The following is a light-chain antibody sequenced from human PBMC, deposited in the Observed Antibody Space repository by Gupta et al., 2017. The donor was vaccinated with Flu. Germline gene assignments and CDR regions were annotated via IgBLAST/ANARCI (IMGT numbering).Light chain of an antibody. Sequence: SYQLTQPLSVSVALGQTAMIACGGNNIGTKHVHWYQQKPGKAPVLVIYRDINRPSGIPERFSGSNSGNTATLTITRAQAGDEADYFCQVWDSSSYVVGTGTKVTVL. J-gene: IGLJ1*01. CDR1: NIGTKH. CDR3: QVWDSSSYV. V-gene: IGLV3-9*01. CDR2: RDI.